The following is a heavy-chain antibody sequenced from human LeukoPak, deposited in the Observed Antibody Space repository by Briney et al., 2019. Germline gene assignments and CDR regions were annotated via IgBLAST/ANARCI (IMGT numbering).Heavy chain of an antibody. J-gene: IGHJ4*02. CDR2: INEDGSKI. Sequence: GGSLRHSREATGFRHVNYWLTWVRQAPGKGLEWVADINEDGSKIYSLDSVKGRFTISRDNAKNSLSLQLNTLRAEDTAVYYCARWSHVSGRWFLDNWGRGTLVSVSS. CDR3: ARWSHVSGRWFLDN. V-gene: IGHV3-7*05. CDR1: GFRHVNYW. D-gene: IGHD3-10*01.